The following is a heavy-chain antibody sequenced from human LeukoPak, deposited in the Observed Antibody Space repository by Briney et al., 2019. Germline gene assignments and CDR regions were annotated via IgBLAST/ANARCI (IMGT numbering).Heavy chain of an antibody. J-gene: IGHJ3*02. CDR1: GFTFKYYW. CDR3: ARDLVTVTKGFDI. D-gene: IGHD4-17*01. CDR2: ISYIGST. Sequence: GSLRLSCAASGFTFKYYWMAWVRQPPGKGLEWIGYISYIGSTNYNPSLKSRVTISIDTSKNQFSLKLSSVTAADTAVYYCARDLVTVTKGFDIWGQGTMVTVSS. V-gene: IGHV4-59*01.